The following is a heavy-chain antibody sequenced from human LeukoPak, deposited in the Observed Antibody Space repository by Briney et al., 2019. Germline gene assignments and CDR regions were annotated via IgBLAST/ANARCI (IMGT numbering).Heavy chain of an antibody. Sequence: GGSLRLSCAASGFTFSSYSMNWVRQAPGKGLEWVSYISSSSSTIYYADSVKGRFTISRDNAKNSLYLQMNSLRAEDTAVYYCARLRSVYYYMDVWGKGTTVTVSS. D-gene: IGHD3-3*01. J-gene: IGHJ6*03. CDR2: ISSSSSTI. V-gene: IGHV3-48*01. CDR3: ARLRSVYYYMDV. CDR1: GFTFSSYS.